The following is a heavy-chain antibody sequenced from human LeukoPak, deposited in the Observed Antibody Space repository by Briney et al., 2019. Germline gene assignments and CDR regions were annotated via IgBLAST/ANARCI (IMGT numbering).Heavy chain of an antibody. Sequence: GASVKVSCKTSGYTFTDSYMHWVRQAPGQGLEWMGWINPNSGVTNSAQKFQGRVTMTRDTSISTLYMELNRVRSDDTAVYYCARGGQWELLSPFDFWGQGTLVSVSS. CDR2: INPNSGVT. CDR3: ARGGQWELLSPFDF. J-gene: IGHJ4*02. CDR1: GYTFTDSY. V-gene: IGHV1-2*02. D-gene: IGHD1-26*01.